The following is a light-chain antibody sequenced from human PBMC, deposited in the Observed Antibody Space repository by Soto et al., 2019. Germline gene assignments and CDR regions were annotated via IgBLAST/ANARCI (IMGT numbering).Light chain of an antibody. CDR1: QDIRHF. Sequence: DIQMTQSPSSLSASVGDRVTITCQASQDIRHFLNWYQQKPGKAPKLLIYDASNLGAGVPSRFSGSGSGTDFTFTISSLQPEDIATYYCQQFDILPTFGQGTNLEIK. CDR2: DAS. V-gene: IGKV1-33*01. CDR3: QQFDILPT. J-gene: IGKJ2*01.